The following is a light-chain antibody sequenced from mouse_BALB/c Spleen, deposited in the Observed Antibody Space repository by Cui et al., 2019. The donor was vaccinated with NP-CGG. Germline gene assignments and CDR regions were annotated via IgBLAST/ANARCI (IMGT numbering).Light chain of an antibody. CDR2: GTN. CDR3: ALWYSNHWV. Sequence: QAVVTHPSPLTPSPGETVTLTCRSSTGPVTTSNYANWVQEKPDHLFTGLIGGTNNRVPGVPARFSGSLIGDKAALTITGAQTEDEAIYFCALWYSNHWVFGGGTKLTVL. CDR1: TGPVTTSNY. J-gene: IGLJ1*01. V-gene: IGLV1*01.